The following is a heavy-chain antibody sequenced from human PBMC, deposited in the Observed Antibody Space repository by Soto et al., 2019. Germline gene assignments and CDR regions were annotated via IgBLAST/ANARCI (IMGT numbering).Heavy chain of an antibody. Sequence: GASLKISRQGSVYSFASYWNGWVRQMPGKGLEWMGIIYPGDSDTRYSPSFQAQVTLSADKSISTAYLQWSSLKGSDTAMYTCARGSGGYYYDGSENPDALDIWGQGSMVTVSS. D-gene: IGHD3-22*01. V-gene: IGHV5-51*01. CDR3: ARGSGGYYYDGSENPDALDI. CDR2: IYPGDSDT. J-gene: IGHJ3*02. CDR1: VYSFASYW.